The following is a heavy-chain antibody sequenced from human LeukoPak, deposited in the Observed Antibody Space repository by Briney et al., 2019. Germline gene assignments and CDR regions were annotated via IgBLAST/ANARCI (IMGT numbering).Heavy chain of an antibody. J-gene: IGHJ4*02. CDR2: IYRSGST. CDR1: CYSISIGFY. CDR3: ARIGYYYHRGPDSDLYYFDY. Sequence: SHTLSLTCTLACYSISIGFYWAWMRQSPEKGLEWIGSIYRSGSTYYNPSLKSRLTISVDTSKNQFSLKLTSVTAADTAVYYCARIGYYYHRGPDSDLYYFDYWGQGNLVTVSS. D-gene: IGHD3-22*01. V-gene: IGHV4-38-2*02.